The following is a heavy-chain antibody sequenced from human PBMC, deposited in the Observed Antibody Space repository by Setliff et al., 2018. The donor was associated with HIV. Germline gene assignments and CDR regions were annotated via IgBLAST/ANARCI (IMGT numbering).Heavy chain of an antibody. D-gene: IGHD1-26*01. Sequence: ASVKVSCKASGYTFTSYYMHWVRQAPGQGLEWMGWISPYTGNTDYAPRLLGRVTMTTDTSTSTAYLELRSLTSDDTAVYYCARARLQGIVTAVGPRDNCLDPWGQGTRVTVSS. CDR2: ISPYTGNT. CDR3: ARARLQGIVTAVGPRDNCLDP. CDR1: GYTFTSYY. V-gene: IGHV1-18*04. J-gene: IGHJ5*02.